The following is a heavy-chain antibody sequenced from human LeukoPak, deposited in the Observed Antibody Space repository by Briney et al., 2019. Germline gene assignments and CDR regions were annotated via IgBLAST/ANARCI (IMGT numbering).Heavy chain of an antibody. CDR1: GGSITNNW. CDR2: IYHSGST. J-gene: IGHJ3*02. D-gene: IGHD1-26*01. V-gene: IGHV4-4*02. CDR3: ARAIVGATTRRAAFDI. Sequence: SETLSLTCVVSGGSITNNWWSWVRQPPGKGLEWIGYIYHSGSTYYNPSLKSRVTISVDRSKNQFSLKLSSVTAADTAVYYCARAIVGATTRRAAFDIWGQETMVTVSS.